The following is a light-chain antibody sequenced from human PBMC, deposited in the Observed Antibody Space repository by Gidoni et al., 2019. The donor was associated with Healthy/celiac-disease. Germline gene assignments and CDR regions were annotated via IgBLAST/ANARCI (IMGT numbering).Light chain of an antibody. CDR1: QSVSSY. V-gene: IGKV3-11*01. CDR3: QQRSNWRVV. CDR2: DAS. J-gene: IGKJ4*01. Sequence: EIVLTQSPATLSLSPGERATLSCRASQSVSSYLAWYQQKPGQAPRLLIYDASNRATGIPARFSGSGSGTDFTLTISSLEPEDFAVYYCQQRSNWRVVFGGGTKVEIK.